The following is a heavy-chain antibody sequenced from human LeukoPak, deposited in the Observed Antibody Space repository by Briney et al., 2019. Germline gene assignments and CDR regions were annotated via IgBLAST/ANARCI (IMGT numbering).Heavy chain of an antibody. CDR3: ARGRHMDV. J-gene: IGHJ6*03. CDR2: IYYSGST. V-gene: IGHV4-39*07. CDR1: GGSISSSSYF. Sequence: SETLSLTCTVSGGSISSSSYFWGWIRQPPGKGLEWIGTIYYSGSTYYNPSLKSRVTISVDTSKNQFSLKLNFVTAADTAVYYCARGRHMDVWGKGTTVTVSS.